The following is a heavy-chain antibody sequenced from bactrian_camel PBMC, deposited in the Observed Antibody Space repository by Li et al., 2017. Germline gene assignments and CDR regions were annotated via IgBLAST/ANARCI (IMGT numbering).Heavy chain of an antibody. CDR2: ANPRGGFI. CDR1: GLDLSTYW. J-gene: IGHJ4*01. D-gene: IGHD3*01. V-gene: IGHV3S1*01. Sequence: HVQLVESGGGLVQPGGSLRLSCVVSGLDLSTYWVYWVRQAPGQGLEWVSSANPRGGFIYAAETTQGRIAGSRDNAKNTLYLQLNSLSTDDTARYHCVNGDRTMGWIDWGQGTQVTVS. CDR3: VNGDRTMGWID.